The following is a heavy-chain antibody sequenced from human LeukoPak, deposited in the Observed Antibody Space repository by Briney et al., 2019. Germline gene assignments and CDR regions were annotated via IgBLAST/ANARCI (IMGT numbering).Heavy chain of an antibody. CDR1: GFTFSSYD. CDR3: ARSYCSSTSCSLDP. V-gene: IGHV3-13*01. D-gene: IGHD2-2*01. CDR2: IGTAGDT. J-gene: IGHJ5*02. Sequence: GGSLRLPCAASGFTFSSYDMHWVRQATGKGLEWVSAIGTAGDTYYPGSVKGRFTISRENAKNSLYLQMNSLRAGDTAVYYCARSYCSSTSCSLDPWGQGTLVTVSS.